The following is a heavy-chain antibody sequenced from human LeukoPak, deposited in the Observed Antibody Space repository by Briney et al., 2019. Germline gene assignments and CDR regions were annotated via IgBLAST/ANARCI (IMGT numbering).Heavy chain of an antibody. D-gene: IGHD3-9*01. CDR1: GGSISSSSYY. V-gene: IGHV4-39*07. CDR3: ARDRLGRYFDWLLAWFDP. Sequence: SETLSLTCTVSGGSISSSSYYWGWIRQPPGKGLEWIGSIYHSGSTYYNPSLKSRVTISVDTSKNQFSLKLSSVTAADTAVYYCARDRLGRYFDWLLAWFDPWGQGTLVTVSS. CDR2: IYHSGST. J-gene: IGHJ5*02.